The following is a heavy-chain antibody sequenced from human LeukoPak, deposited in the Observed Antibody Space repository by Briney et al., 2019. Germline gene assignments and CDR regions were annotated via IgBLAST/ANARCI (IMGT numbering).Heavy chain of an antibody. CDR2: ISGSGGST. CDR1: GFTFSSYA. V-gene: IGHV3-23*01. Sequence: PGGSLRLSCAASGFTFSSYAMSWVRQAPGKGLEWVSAISGSGGSTYYADSVKGRFTISRDNSKNTLYLQMNSLRAEDTAVYYCAKDGMRTDFWSGYYTADFDYWGQGTLVTVSS. D-gene: IGHD3-3*01. J-gene: IGHJ4*02. CDR3: AKDGMRTDFWSGYYTADFDY.